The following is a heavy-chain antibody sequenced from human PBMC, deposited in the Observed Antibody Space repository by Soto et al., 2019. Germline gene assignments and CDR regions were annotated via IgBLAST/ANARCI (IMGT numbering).Heavy chain of an antibody. CDR3: ARGYPNMSCAFDI. D-gene: IGHD3-16*02. J-gene: IGHJ3*02. V-gene: IGHV3-30-3*01. CDR2: ISYDGSNK. Sequence: GGSLRLSCAASGFTFSSYAMHWVRQAPGKGLEWVAVISYDGSNKYYADSVKGRFTISRDNSKNTLYLQMNSLRAEDTAVYYCARGYPNMSCAFDICGQGTMVTVSS. CDR1: GFTFSSYA.